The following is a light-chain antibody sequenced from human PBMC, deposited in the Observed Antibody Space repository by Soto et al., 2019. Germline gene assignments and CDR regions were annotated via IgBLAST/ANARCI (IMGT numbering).Light chain of an antibody. V-gene: IGKV1-6*01. CDR2: AAS. CDR1: QGIRND. J-gene: IGKJ3*01. CDR3: LQKYFYPFT. Sequence: AIQITHSPSSLSASVGDRVTITCRSSQGIRNDLDWFQQKPGKAPKLLIYAASNLQSGVPARFSGSGSGTDFTLTISSLQPEDFATYYCLQKYFYPFTFGPGTKVDI.